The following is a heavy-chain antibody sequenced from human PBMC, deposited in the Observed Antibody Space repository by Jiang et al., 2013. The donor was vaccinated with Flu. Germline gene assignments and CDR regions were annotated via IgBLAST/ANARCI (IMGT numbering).Heavy chain of an antibody. CDR2: TYYRSKWYS. CDR1: GDSVSNNSAA. V-gene: IGHV6-1*01. Sequence: LAQTLSLTCAISGDSVSNNSAAWNWIRQSPSRGLEWLGRTYYRSKWYSDYEVSVKSRITMNPDTSKNQFSLQLNSVTPDDTAVYYCAREDIIDQAAFDLWGQGTMVTVSS. D-gene: IGHD5-12*01. J-gene: IGHJ3*01. CDR3: AREDIIDQAAFDL.